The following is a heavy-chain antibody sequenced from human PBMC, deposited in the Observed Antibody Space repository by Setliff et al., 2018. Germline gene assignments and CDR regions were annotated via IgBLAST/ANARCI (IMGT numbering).Heavy chain of an antibody. CDR2: IIPIFGTA. J-gene: IGHJ1*01. Sequence: SVKVSCKASGGTFSSYAISWVRQAPGQGLEWMGGIIPIFGTANYAQKFQGRVTITTDESTSTAYMELSSLRSEDTAVYYCARRYCSSSSCYEFAHWGQGTLVTVSS. CDR1: GGTFSSYA. CDR3: ARRYCSSSSCYEFAH. V-gene: IGHV1-69*05. D-gene: IGHD2-2*01.